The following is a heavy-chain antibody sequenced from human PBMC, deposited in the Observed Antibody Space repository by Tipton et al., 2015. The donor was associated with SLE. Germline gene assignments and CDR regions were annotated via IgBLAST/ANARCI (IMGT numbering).Heavy chain of an antibody. J-gene: IGHJ2*01. CDR1: GGSISSGGYS. D-gene: IGHD1-1*01. Sequence: LRLSCAVSGGSISSGGYSWSWIRQPPGKGLEWIGEINHSGSTNYNPSLKSRVTISVDTSKNQFSLKLSSVTAADTAVYYCARETVYWYFDLWGRGTLVTVSS. CDR2: INHSGST. V-gene: IGHV4-30-2*01. CDR3: ARETVYWYFDL.